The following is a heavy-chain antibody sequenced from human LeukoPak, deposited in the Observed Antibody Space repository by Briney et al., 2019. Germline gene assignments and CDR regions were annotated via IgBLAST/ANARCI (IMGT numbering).Heavy chain of an antibody. CDR2: ITTKGTNYAT. J-gene: IGHJ4*02. CDR3: TTYRSGHY. CDR1: GFTFSDSD. V-gene: IGHV3-73*01. Sequence: GGSLRLSCAASGFTFSDSDIHRVRQASGKGLEWVGRITTKGTNYATAYAASVKGRFTISRHDSENTAYLQMNSLKSEDTALYYCTTYRSGHYWGQGTQVTVSS. D-gene: IGHD6-19*01.